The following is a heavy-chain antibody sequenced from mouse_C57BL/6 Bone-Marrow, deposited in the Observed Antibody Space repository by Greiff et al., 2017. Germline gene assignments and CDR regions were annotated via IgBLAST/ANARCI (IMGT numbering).Heavy chain of an antibody. J-gene: IGHJ4*01. CDR2: INPNNGGT. V-gene: IGHV1-18*01. Sequence: VQLQQSGPELVKPGASVKIPCKASGYTFTDYNMDWVKQSHGKSLEWIGDINPNNGGTIYNQKFKGQATLTVDKSSSTAYMELRSLTSEDTAVYYCARDFTTVGGYYAMDYWGQGTSVTVSS. CDR3: ARDFTTVGGYYAMDY. CDR1: GYTFTDYN. D-gene: IGHD1-1*01.